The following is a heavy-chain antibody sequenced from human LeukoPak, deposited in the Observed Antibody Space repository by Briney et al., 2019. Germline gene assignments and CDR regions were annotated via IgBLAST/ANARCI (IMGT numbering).Heavy chain of an antibody. CDR1: GFTFSSYG. CDR3: AKSTVRWAFDY. Sequence: PGGSLRLSCVASGFTFSSYGMSWVRQAPGKGLEWVSSLTTDGGSTEYADSVKGRFTISRDNSKNTLYLQMNCLRAEDTALYYCAKSTVRWAFDYWGQGTLVTVSS. J-gene: IGHJ4*02. V-gene: IGHV3-23*01. D-gene: IGHD4-23*01. CDR2: LTTDGGST.